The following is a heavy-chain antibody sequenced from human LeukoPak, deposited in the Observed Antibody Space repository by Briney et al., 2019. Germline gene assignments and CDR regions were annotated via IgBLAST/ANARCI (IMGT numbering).Heavy chain of an antibody. D-gene: IGHD6-13*01. Sequence: GGSLRLSWAASGFTFSSFGMNWVRQAPGKGLEWVTFIRYDGFAIQYADSVKGRFTISRDNSKNALYLQMISLRPENTAVYFCAKGTSGIIAGGHDYYMDVWGKGTTVTISS. CDR3: AKGTSGIIAGGHDYYMDV. CDR2: IRYDGFAI. J-gene: IGHJ6*03. V-gene: IGHV3-30*02. CDR1: GFTFSSFG.